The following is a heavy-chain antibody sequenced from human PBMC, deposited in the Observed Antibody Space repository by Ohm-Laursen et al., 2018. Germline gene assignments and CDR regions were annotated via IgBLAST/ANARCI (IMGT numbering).Heavy chain of an antibody. V-gene: IGHV3-23*01. J-gene: IGHJ4*02. CDR3: AKDQEGRTVVHLDY. CDR1: GGSISSYY. Sequence: ETLSLTWTVSGGSISSYYWGWIRQPPGKGLEWISIISDSGGNTFYADSVKGRFIISRDNSKDTLYLQMNSLRAEDTAIYYCAKDQEGRTVVHLDYWGQGTLVTVSS. CDR2: ISDSGGNT. D-gene: IGHD2-15*01.